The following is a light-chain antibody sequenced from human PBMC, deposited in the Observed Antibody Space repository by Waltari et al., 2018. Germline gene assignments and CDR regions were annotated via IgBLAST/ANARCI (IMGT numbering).Light chain of an antibody. CDR2: DVS. CDR3: CSYAGSSWV. Sequence: QSALTQPRSVSGSPGQPVTISRTGTSSDVGGCTYVSWYQQHPGKAPKLMIYDVSKRPSGVPDRFSGSKSGNTASLTISGLQAEDEADYYCCSYAGSSWVFGGGTKLTVL. V-gene: IGLV2-11*01. CDR1: SSDVGGCTY. J-gene: IGLJ3*02.